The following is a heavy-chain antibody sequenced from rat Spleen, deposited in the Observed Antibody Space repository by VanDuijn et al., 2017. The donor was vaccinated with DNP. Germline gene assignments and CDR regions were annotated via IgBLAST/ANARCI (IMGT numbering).Heavy chain of an antibody. Sequence: EVQLVESGGGLVQPGRSMRLSCAASGFTFSKYYMAWVRQAPTKGLEWVASISTGGGNTYYRDSVKGRFTISRDNTKSTLYLQMDSLRSEDTATYYCARHDGSTDWFVYWGQGSLVTVSS. CDR2: ISTGGGNT. CDR3: ARHDGSTDWFVY. CDR1: GFTFSKYY. J-gene: IGHJ3*01. V-gene: IGHV5-25*01. D-gene: IGHD1-12*02.